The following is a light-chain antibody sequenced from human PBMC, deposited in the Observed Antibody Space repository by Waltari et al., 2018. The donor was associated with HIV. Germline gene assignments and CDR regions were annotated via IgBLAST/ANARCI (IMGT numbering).Light chain of an antibody. CDR1: QSVSSSY. CDR2: GAS. J-gene: IGKJ1*01. Sequence: PGERATLSCRASQSVSSSYLAWYQHRPGQAPRLLIYGASSRATGIPDRFSGSGSGTDFTLTISGLEPEDFAVYYCQQYGSSSWTFGQGTKVDIK. V-gene: IGKV3-20*01. CDR3: QQYGSSSWT.